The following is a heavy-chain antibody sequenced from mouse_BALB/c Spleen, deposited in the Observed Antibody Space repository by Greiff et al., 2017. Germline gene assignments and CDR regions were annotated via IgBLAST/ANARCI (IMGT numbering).Heavy chain of an antibody. CDR1: GFTFSSYA. J-gene: IGHJ2*01. V-gene: IGHV5-9-1*01. CDR3: ARDDQYYFDY. CDR2: ISSGGSYT. Sequence: EVMLVESGGGLVKPGGSLKLSCAASGFTFSSYAMSWVRQTPEKRLEWVATISSGGSYTYYPDSVKGRFTISRDNAKNTLYLQMSSLRSEDTAMYYCARDDQYYFDYWGQGTTLTVSS.